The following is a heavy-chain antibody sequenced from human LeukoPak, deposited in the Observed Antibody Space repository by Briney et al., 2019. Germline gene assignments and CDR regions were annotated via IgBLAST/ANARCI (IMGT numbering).Heavy chain of an antibody. J-gene: IGHJ3*02. CDR1: GYTFTSYG. V-gene: IGHV1-18*01. D-gene: IGHD6-13*01. Sequence: ASVQDSCKACGYTFTSYGISWVRQATGQGLEWMGWISAYNGNTNYAQKLQGRVTMTTDTSTSTAYMELRSLRSDDTAVYYCARAEYSSSWYLDAFDIWGQGTMVTVSS. CDR2: ISAYNGNT. CDR3: ARAEYSSSWYLDAFDI.